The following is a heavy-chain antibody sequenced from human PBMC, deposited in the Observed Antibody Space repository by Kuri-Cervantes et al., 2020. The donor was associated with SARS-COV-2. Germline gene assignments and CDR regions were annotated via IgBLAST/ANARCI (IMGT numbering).Heavy chain of an antibody. CDR2: ISYDGSNK. CDR1: AFTFSSYA. Sequence: GESLKISCAASAFTFSSYAMHWVRQAPGKGLEWVAIISYDGSNKYYADSVKGRFTISRDNSKNTLYLQMNSLRAEDTAVFYCARGVGYTQPFDSWGQGTLVTVSS. J-gene: IGHJ4*02. V-gene: IGHV3-30-3*01. D-gene: IGHD2-8*02. CDR3: ARGVGYTQPFDS.